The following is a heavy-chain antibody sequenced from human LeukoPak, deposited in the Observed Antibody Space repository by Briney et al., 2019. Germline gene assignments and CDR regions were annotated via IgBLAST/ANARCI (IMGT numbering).Heavy chain of an antibody. J-gene: IGHJ3*02. D-gene: IGHD3-3*01. Sequence: GGSLRLSCAASGFTFSSYSMNWVRQAPGKGLEWVSSISSSSSYIYYADSVKGRFTISRDNAKNSLYLQTNSLRAEDTAVYYCARPRDRSITIFGVDRDAFDIWGQGTMVTVSS. CDR2: ISSSSSYI. CDR1: GFTFSSYS. CDR3: ARPRDRSITIFGVDRDAFDI. V-gene: IGHV3-21*01.